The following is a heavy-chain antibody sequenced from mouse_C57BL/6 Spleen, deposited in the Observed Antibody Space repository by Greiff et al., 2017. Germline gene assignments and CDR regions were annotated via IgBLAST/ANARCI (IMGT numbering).Heavy chain of an antibody. CDR2: INPGSGGT. J-gene: IGHJ4*01. CDR3: ARYPLTSGYAMDY. V-gene: IGHV1-54*01. D-gene: IGHD1-1*01. Sequence: VQLQQSGAELVRPGTSVKVSCKASGYAFTNYLIEWVKQRPGQGLEWIGVINPGSGGTNYNEKFKGKATLTADKSSSTAYMQLSSLPSEDSAVYFCARYPLTSGYAMDYWGQGTSVTVSS. CDR1: GYAFTNYL.